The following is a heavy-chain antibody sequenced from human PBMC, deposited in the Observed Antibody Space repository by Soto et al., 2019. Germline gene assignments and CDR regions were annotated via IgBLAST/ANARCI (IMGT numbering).Heavy chain of an antibody. CDR2: ISSSSSYI. Sequence: GGSLRLSCAASGFTFSSYSMNWVRQAPGKGLEWVSSISSSSSYIYYADSVKGRFTISRDNAKNSLYLQMNSLRAEDTAFFYFARACITMVRGVPICPFDYWGQGTLVTVSS. CDR1: GFTFSSYS. J-gene: IGHJ4*02. D-gene: IGHD3-10*01. V-gene: IGHV3-21*01. CDR3: ARACITMVRGVPICPFDY.